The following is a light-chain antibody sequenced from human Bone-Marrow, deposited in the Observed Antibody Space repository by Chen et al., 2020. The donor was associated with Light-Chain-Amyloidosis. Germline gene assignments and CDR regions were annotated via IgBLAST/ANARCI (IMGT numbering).Light chain of an antibody. J-gene: IGLJ3*02. V-gene: IGLV3-21*02. CDR3: QVWDRSSNRPV. CDR2: DDS. CDR1: NIGSTS. Sequence: SYVLTHPSSVSVAPGQTATIACGGNNIGSTSVHWYQQTPGQAPLLVVYDDSDRPSGNPERLSGSNSGNTATLTISRVEAGDEADYYCQVWDRSSNRPVCGGGTKLTVL.